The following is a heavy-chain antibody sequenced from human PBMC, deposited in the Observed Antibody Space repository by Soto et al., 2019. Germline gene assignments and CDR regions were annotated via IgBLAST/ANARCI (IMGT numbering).Heavy chain of an antibody. CDR1: GFTVSSNY. V-gene: IGHV3-53*01. D-gene: IGHD6-19*01. J-gene: IGHJ3*02. CDR3: ARVGVGIAVAGRKDAFDI. Sequence: QPGGSLRLSCAASGFTVSSNYMSWVRQAPGKGLEWVSVIYSGGSTYYADSVKGRFTISRDNSKNTLYLQMNSLRAEDTAVYYCARVGVGIAVAGRKDAFDIWGQGTMVTVSS. CDR2: IYSGGST.